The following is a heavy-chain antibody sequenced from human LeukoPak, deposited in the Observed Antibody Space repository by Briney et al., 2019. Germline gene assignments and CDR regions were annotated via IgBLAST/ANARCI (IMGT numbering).Heavy chain of an antibody. CDR2: INHSGST. V-gene: IGHV4-34*01. CDR1: GGSFSGYY. CDR3: AYCGDDCYSSEMATNSYIDY. D-gene: IGHD2-21*02. J-gene: IGHJ4*02. Sequence: PSETLSLTCAVYGGSFSGYYWSWIRQPPGKGLEWIGEINHSGSTNYNPSLKSRVTISVDTSKNQFSLKLSSVTAADTAVYYCAYCGDDCYSSEMATNSYIDYWGQGTLVTVSS.